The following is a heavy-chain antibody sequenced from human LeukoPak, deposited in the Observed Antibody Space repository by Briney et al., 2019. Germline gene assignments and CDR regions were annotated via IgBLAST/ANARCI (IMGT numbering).Heavy chain of an antibody. V-gene: IGHV1-18*01. CDR3: ARDLRGYSYGRFDY. CDR2: ISAYNGNT. CDR1: GYTLTELS. J-gene: IGHJ4*02. D-gene: IGHD5-18*01. Sequence: GASVKVSCKVSGYTLTELSMHWVRQAPGQGLEWMGWISAYNGNTNYAQKLQGRVTMTTDTSTSTAYMELRSLRSDDTAVYYCARDLRGYSYGRFDYWGQGTLVTVSS.